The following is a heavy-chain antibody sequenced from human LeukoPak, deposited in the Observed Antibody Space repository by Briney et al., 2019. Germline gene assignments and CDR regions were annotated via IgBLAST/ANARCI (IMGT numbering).Heavy chain of an antibody. CDR1: GFTFSSYE. V-gene: IGHV3-48*03. Sequence: PGGSLTLSCAASGFTFSSYEMNWVRQAPGKGLEWVSYINSSGSTIYYADSVQDRFTISRDNAKNSLYLQMNSLRAEDTAVYYCARSQTPTVTTNWFDPWGQGTLVTVSS. CDR3: ARSQTPTVTTNWFDP. D-gene: IGHD4-11*01. CDR2: INSSGSTI. J-gene: IGHJ5*02.